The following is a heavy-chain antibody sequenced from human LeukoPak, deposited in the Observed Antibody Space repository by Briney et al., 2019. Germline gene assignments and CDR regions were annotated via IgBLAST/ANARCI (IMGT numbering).Heavy chain of an antibody. D-gene: IGHD6-6*01. CDR1: GYTFTGYY. Sequence: ASVKVSCKASGYTFTGYYMHWVRQAPGQGLEWMGWINPNSGGTNYAQKFQGRVTMTRDTSISTAYMELSRLRSEDTAVYYCARDTGIGIAARPGYYYYYYMDVWGKGTTVTVSS. CDR3: ARDTGIGIAARPGYYYYYYMDV. J-gene: IGHJ6*03. CDR2: INPNSGGT. V-gene: IGHV1-2*02.